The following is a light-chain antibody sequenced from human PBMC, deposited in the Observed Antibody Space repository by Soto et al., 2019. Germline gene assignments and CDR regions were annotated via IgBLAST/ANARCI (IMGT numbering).Light chain of an antibody. CDR2: GAS. J-gene: IGKJ5*01. V-gene: IGKV3-20*01. CDR3: QQYGGSPSIT. Sequence: EIVLTQSPGTLSLSPGERATLSCRASQSVSSTYLAWYQQKPGQAPRLLISGASSRATGIPDRFSGSGSGTDFTLAIRRLEPEDSAVYYCQQYGGSPSITFGQGTRLEIK. CDR1: QSVSSTY.